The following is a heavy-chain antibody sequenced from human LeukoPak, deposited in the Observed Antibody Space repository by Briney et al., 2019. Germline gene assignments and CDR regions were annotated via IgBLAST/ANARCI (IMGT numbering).Heavy chain of an antibody. J-gene: IGHJ3*02. CDR2: IKQDGSEK. CDR1: GFTFSSYA. Sequence: PGGSLRLSCAASGFTFSSYAMHWVRQAPGKGLEWVANIKQDGSEKYYVDSVKGRFTISRDNAKNSLYLQMNSLRAEDTAVYYCARDLSTALYYYDSSGYSPHHDAFDIWGQGTMVTVSS. CDR3: ARDLSTALYYYDSSGYSPHHDAFDI. D-gene: IGHD3-22*01. V-gene: IGHV3-7*01.